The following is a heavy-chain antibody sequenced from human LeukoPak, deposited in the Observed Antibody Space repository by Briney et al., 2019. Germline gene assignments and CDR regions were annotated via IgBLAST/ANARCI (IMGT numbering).Heavy chain of an antibody. V-gene: IGHV1-69*05. CDR1: GGTFSSYA. D-gene: IGHD3-10*01. Sequence: SVKVSCKASGGTFSSYAISWVRQAPGQGLEWMGRIIPIFGTANYAQKFQGRVTITTDESTSTAYMELSSLRSEDTAVYYCAREGWGFGELRGYYFDYWGQGTLVTVSS. CDR3: AREGWGFGELRGYYFDY. J-gene: IGHJ4*02. CDR2: IIPIFGTA.